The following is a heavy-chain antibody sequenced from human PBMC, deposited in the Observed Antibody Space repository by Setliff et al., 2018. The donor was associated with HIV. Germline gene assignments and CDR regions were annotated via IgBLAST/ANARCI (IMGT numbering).Heavy chain of an antibody. CDR1: GDSIITYY. CDR3: ARAPYVSGSFGWFDP. D-gene: IGHD3-10*01. J-gene: IGHJ5*02. CDR2: INYRGNT. V-gene: IGHV4-39*07. Sequence: SETLSLTCTVSGDSIITYYWTWIRQPPGKGLEWIGSINYRGNTYYNPSLKSRAAISVDTSKNQFSLKLTSVTAADTAVYYCARAPYVSGSFGWFDPWGQGTLVTVSS.